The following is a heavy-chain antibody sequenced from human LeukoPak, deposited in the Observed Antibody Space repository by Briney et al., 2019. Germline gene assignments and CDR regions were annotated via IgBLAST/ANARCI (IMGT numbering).Heavy chain of an antibody. CDR3: AQTIQLWFPFDY. CDR1: GGSISSYY. V-gene: IGHV4-59*05. CDR2: IYYSGST. Sequence: SETLSLTCTVSGGSISSYYWSWIRQPPGKGLEWIGSIYYSGSTYYNPSLKSRVTISVDTSKNQFSLKLSSVTAADAAVYYCAQTIQLWFPFDYWGQGTLVTVSS. J-gene: IGHJ4*02. D-gene: IGHD5-18*01.